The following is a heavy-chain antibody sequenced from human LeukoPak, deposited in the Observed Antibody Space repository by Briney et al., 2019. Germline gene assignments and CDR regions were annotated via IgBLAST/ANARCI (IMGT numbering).Heavy chain of an antibody. J-gene: IGHJ6*04. Sequence: ASVKVSCKASGGTLSSYAISWVRQAPGQGLEWMGGIIPIFGTANYAQKFQGRVTITADKSTSTAYMELSSLRSEDTAVYYCAYYYGSGTYYYYGMDVWGKGTTVTVSS. V-gene: IGHV1-69*06. CDR1: GGTLSSYA. CDR2: IIPIFGTA. D-gene: IGHD3-10*01. CDR3: AYYYGSGTYYYYGMDV.